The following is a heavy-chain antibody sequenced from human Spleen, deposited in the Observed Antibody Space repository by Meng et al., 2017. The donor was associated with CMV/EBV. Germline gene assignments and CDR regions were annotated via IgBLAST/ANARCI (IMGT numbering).Heavy chain of an antibody. V-gene: IGHV3-74*01. CDR3: ARAPGQYGDYADY. Sequence: GGSLRLSCAASGFTFSSYWMHWVRQVPGKGPVCVSRIDGDGSSTYYVDSVKGRFTISRDNAKNSLYLQLSSLRAEDTAVYYCARAPGQYGDYADYWGQGALVTVSS. CDR2: IDGDGSST. CDR1: GFTFSSYW. J-gene: IGHJ4*02. D-gene: IGHD4-17*01.